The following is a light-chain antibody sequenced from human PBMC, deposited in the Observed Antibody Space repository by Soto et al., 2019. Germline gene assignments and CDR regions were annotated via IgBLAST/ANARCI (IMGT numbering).Light chain of an antibody. V-gene: IGLV2-14*03. J-gene: IGLJ1*01. CDR2: DVS. Sequence: QSALTQPASVSGSPGQSITISCTGTSSDVGGYHYVSWYQHHPGKAPKLIIYDVSNRPSGVSIRFSGSKSDNTASLTISGLQPEDEADYHCSSYTTSNTRQIVFGTGTKLTVL. CDR3: SSYTTSNTRQIV. CDR1: SSDVGGYHY.